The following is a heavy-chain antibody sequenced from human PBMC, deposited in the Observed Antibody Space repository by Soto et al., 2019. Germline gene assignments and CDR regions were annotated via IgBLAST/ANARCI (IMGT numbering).Heavy chain of an antibody. V-gene: IGHV1-18*04. J-gene: IGHJ5*02. CDR2: ISAYNGNT. CDR1: GYTFTSYG. Sequence: ASVKVSCKASGYTFTSYGISWVRQAPGQGLEWMGWISAYNGNTNYAQKLQGRVTMTTDTSTSTAYMELRSLRSDDTAVYYCARDRTYDILTGYLNWFDPWGQGTLVTVYS. D-gene: IGHD3-9*01. CDR3: ARDRTYDILTGYLNWFDP.